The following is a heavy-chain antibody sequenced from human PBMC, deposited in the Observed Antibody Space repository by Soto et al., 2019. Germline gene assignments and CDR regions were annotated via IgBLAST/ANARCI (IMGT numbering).Heavy chain of an antibody. V-gene: IGHV3-15*01. Sequence: GGSLRLSCAASGFTFSNAWMSWVRQAPGKGLEWVGRIKSKTDGGTTDYAAPVKGRFTISRDDSKNTLYLQMNSLKTEDTAVYYCTTDRPNYDILTGYYTAYFDYWGQGTLVTVSS. CDR2: IKSKTDGGTT. D-gene: IGHD3-9*01. CDR1: GFTFSNAW. J-gene: IGHJ4*02. CDR3: TTDRPNYDILTGYYTAYFDY.